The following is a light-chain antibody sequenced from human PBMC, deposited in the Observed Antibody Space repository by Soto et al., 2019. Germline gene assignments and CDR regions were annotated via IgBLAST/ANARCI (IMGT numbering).Light chain of an antibody. CDR2: DAS. Sequence: EIVLTQSPATLSLSPGERATLSCRASQSVSDYLAWYQQKPGQAPRLLIYDASNRATGIPARFSGSGSGTDFTLTISSLEPEDFAVYYCQQRSNWPRFTFGQGTKVDIK. CDR1: QSVSDY. J-gene: IGKJ2*01. CDR3: QQRSNWPRFT. V-gene: IGKV3-11*01.